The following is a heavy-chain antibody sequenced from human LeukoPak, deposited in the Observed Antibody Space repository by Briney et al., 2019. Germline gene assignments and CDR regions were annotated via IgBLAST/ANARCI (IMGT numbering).Heavy chain of an antibody. V-gene: IGHV3-30*04. CDR2: ISYDGRNN. Sequence: PGRSLRLSCAASGFTFSSYAMHWVRQAPGKGLEWVAVISYDGRNNYYTDSVKGRFTISRDNSKNTLYLQMHSLRAEDTAVYYCARALIVGATRLDYWGQGTLVTVSS. CDR3: ARALIVGATRLDY. J-gene: IGHJ4*02. CDR1: GFTFSSYA. D-gene: IGHD1-26*01.